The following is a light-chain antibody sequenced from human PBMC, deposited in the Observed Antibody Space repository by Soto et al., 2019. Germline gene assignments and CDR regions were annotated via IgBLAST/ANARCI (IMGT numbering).Light chain of an antibody. CDR2: SDN. V-gene: IGLV1-44*01. CDR3: AAWDDSLHAWV. CDR1: NSNIGTNT. Sequence: QSVLTQSPSASGTPGQRVTISCSGSNSNIGTNTVTWYQQLPGTAPKLLIFSDNQRPSGVPERLSGSKSGTSASLAISGLQSEDEADYYCAAWDDSLHAWVFGGGTQLTVL. J-gene: IGLJ3*02.